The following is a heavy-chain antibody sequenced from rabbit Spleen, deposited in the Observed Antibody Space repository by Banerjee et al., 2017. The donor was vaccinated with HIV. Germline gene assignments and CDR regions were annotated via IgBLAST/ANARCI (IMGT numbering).Heavy chain of an antibody. V-gene: IGHV1S47*01. CDR2: IYSDSGIT. CDR3: ARGSAAMTMVITGYYLSL. Sequence: EQLVESGGDLVKPGASLTLTCTASGFTVSSCWMSWVRQAPGKGPEWIGCIYSDSGITSYASWAKSRFTITRSTSLNTVTLQVTSLTGADTATYFCARGSAAMTMVITGYYLSLWGQGTLVTVS. J-gene: IGHJ3*01. D-gene: IGHD2-1*01. CDR1: GFTVSSCW.